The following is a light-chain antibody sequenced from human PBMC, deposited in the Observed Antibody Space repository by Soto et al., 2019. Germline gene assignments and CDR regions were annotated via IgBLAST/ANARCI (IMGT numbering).Light chain of an antibody. CDR1: SSDVGGDNY. CDR2: DVN. Sequence: QSVLTQPASVSASPGQTITISCTGNSSDVGGDNYVSWYQQYPGTAPKLMIHDVNNRPSGVSDRFAGSKSGNAASLSISGLQSEDEADYYCSSYTSSITLVVFGAGTKLTVL. V-gene: IGLV2-14*01. J-gene: IGLJ2*01. CDR3: SSYTSSITLVV.